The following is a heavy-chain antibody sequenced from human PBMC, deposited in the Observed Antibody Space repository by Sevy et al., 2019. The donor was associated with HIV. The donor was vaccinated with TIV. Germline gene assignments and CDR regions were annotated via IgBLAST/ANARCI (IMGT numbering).Heavy chain of an antibody. CDR3: AKDFGGFGFLEWLSDGFDI. J-gene: IGHJ3*02. Sequence: GGSLRLSCAASGFTFSSYAMSWVRQAPGKGLEWDSAISGSGGSTYYADSVKGRFTISRENCKNTLYLQMNSLRAEDTAVYYCAKDFGGFGFLEWLSDGFDIWGQGTMVTVSS. V-gene: IGHV3-23*01. D-gene: IGHD3-3*01. CDR2: ISGSGGST. CDR1: GFTFSSYA.